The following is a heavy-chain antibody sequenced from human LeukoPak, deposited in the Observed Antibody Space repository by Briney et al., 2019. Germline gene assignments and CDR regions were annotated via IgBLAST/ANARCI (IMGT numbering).Heavy chain of an antibody. V-gene: IGHV4-59*08. CDR2: IHYTGTI. J-gene: IGHJ3*02. CDR3: VRHLSAGRPAFDI. Sequence: SETLSLTRTVSDGSISGYYWTWIRQPPGKGLEWIAYIHYTGTIKYNPSVQSRVTISVDTSKNQFSLKLTSLTAADTAVYYCVRHLSAGRPAFDIWGQGTMVTVSS. D-gene: IGHD2-15*01. CDR1: DGSISGYY.